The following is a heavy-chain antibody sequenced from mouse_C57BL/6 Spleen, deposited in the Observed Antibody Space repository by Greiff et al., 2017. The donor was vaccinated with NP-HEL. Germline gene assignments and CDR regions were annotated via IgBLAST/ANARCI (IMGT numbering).Heavy chain of an antibody. J-gene: IGHJ1*03. V-gene: IGHV2-9-1*01. Sequence: QVQLKESGPGLVAPSQSLSITCTVSGFSLTSYAISWVRQPPGKGLEWLGVIWTGGGTNYNSALKSRLSISKDNSKSQVFLKMNSLQTDDTAMYYCARNPGSSAYWYFDVWGTGTTVTVSS. CDR1: GFSLTSYA. CDR2: IWTGGGT. CDR3: ARNPGSSAYWYFDV. D-gene: IGHD1-1*01.